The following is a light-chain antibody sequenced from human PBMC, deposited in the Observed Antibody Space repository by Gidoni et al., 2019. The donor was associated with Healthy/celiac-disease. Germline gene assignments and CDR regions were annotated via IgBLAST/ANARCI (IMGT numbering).Light chain of an antibody. Sequence: EIVLTQSPGTLSLSPGERATLSCRASQSVSSSYLAWYQQKPGQAPRLLIYGASSRATGIPDRFSGSGSGTDFTLTISRLGPEDFAVYYCQQYGSSPYTFGQXTKLEIK. CDR2: GAS. CDR3: QQYGSSPYT. V-gene: IGKV3-20*01. CDR1: QSVSSSY. J-gene: IGKJ2*01.